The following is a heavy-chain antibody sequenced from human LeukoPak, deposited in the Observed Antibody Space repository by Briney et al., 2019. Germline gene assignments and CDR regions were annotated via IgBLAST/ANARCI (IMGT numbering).Heavy chain of an antibody. Sequence: GGSLRLSCAASGFTFNNYAMSWVRQAPGKGLEWVSSISGSGDYTFYADSVKGRFTISRDNSKDTLYPQMNSLRVDDKAIYYCAKDRPNYYGTNGQYYTRNGDYWGQGTLVSVSS. CDR2: ISGSGDYT. D-gene: IGHD2-8*01. V-gene: IGHV3-23*01. CDR1: GFTFNNYA. J-gene: IGHJ4*02. CDR3: AKDRPNYYGTNGQYYTRNGDY.